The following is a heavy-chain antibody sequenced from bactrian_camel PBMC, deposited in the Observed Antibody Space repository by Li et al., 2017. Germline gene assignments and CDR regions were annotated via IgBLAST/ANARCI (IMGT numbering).Heavy chain of an antibody. V-gene: IGHV3S10*01. CDR2: ICSEGST. Sequence: DVQLVESGGGLVQPGGSPRLSCAASGFTFSSVGMTWVRQAPGKGLEWVSAICSEGSTSYAGSVKGRFTISRDHAKNTLYLQMNSLKTEDTALYYCALGTDLGSWYAAFADFGYWGQGTQVTVS. J-gene: IGHJ6*01. CDR1: GFTFSSVG. CDR3: ALGTDLGSWYAAFADFGY. D-gene: IGHD6*01.